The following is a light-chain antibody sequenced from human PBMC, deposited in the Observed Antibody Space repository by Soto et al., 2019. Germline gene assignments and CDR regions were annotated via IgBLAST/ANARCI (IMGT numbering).Light chain of an antibody. CDR3: SSYASSSTVI. J-gene: IGLJ2*01. CDR1: SSDVGAYNY. CDR2: DVS. Sequence: QSALTQPASVSGSPAQSITISCTGTSSDVGAYNYVSWYQQHPVKAPKLMIYDVSSRPSGISNRFSGSKSGNTASLTISGVQAEDEADYYCSSYASSSTVIFGGGTKVTVL. V-gene: IGLV2-14*01.